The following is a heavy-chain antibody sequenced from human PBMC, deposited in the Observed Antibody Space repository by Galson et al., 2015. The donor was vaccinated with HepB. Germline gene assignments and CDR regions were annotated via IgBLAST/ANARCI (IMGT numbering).Heavy chain of an antibody. CDR1: GGTFSSYT. D-gene: IGHD3-3*01. CDR2: IIPILGIA. Sequence: SVKVSCKASGGTFSSYTISWVRQAPGQGLEWMGRIIPILGIANYAQKFQGRVTITADESTRTAYMELSSLRSEDTAVYYCADGSGDFDYWGQGTLVTVSS. V-gene: IGHV1-69*02. CDR3: ADGSGDFDY. J-gene: IGHJ4*02.